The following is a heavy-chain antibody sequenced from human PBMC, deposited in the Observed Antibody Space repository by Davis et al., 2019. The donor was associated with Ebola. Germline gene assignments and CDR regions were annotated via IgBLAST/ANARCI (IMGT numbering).Heavy chain of an antibody. D-gene: IGHD3-3*01. Sequence: GESLKISCAASGFTFSSYSMNWVRQAPGQALEWVPSISSSSSYIYYAVSVKGRFTIPRDNAKNSLYLQMNSLRAEDTAVYYCARASGYYAYYYYGMDVWGQGTTVTVSS. CDR2: ISSSSSYI. J-gene: IGHJ6*02. CDR3: ARASGYYAYYYYGMDV. V-gene: IGHV3-21*01. CDR1: GFTFSSYS.